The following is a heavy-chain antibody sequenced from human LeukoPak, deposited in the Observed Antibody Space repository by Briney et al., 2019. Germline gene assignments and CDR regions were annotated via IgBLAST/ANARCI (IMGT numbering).Heavy chain of an antibody. CDR1: GFTFSSYG. V-gene: IGHV3-30*18. CDR3: AKPQGGGSGSYYLPYFDY. J-gene: IGHJ4*02. Sequence: GGSLRLSCAASGFTFSSYGMHWVRKAPGKGLEWVAVISHDGSNKYYADSVKGRFTISRDNSKNTLYLQMNSLRAEDTAVYYCAKPQGGGSGSYYLPYFDYWGQGTLVTVSS. CDR2: ISHDGSNK. D-gene: IGHD3-10*01.